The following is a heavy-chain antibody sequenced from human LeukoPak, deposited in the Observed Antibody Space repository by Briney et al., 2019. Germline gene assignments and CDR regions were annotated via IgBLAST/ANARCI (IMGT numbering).Heavy chain of an antibody. CDR2: INPSGGST. J-gene: IGHJ6*03. Sequence: ASVKVSCKASGYTFTSYYMHWVRQAPGQGLEWMGIINPSGGSTSYAQKFQGRVTTTRDMSTSTVYMELSSLRSEDTAVYYCARSLYSSSWSYYYYYYMDVWGKGTTVTVSS. D-gene: IGHD6-13*01. CDR1: GYTFTSYY. V-gene: IGHV1-46*01. CDR3: ARSLYSSSWSYYYYYYMDV.